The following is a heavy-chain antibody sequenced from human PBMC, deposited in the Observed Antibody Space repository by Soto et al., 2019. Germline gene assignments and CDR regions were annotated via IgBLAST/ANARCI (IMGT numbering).Heavy chain of an antibody. CDR1: VFTFISYW. J-gene: IGHJ6*02. D-gene: IGHD1-7*01. Sequence: GWSLRLSCAASVFTFISYWMSWVRQAPGKGLEWVANIKQDGSEKYYVDSVKGRFTISRDNAKNSLYLQMNSLRAEDTAVYYCARDRNWNSNGMDVWGQGTTVTVSS. CDR3: ARDRNWNSNGMDV. V-gene: IGHV3-7*01. CDR2: IKQDGSEK.